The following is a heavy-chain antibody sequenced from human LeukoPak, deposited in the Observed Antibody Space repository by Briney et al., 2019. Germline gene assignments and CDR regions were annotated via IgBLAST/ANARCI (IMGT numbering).Heavy chain of an antibody. D-gene: IGHD1-1*01. CDR1: GFTFSTYA. Sequence: PGRSLRLSCAASGFTFSTYAIHWVREAPGKGLEWVAFISYDGSTKYSADSVKGRFTISRDNSKNTLSLQMNSLRAEDTAVYYCARDLSTKYSIDYWGQGTLVTVPS. V-gene: IGHV3-33*05. J-gene: IGHJ4*02. CDR2: ISYDGSTK. CDR3: ARDLSTKYSIDY.